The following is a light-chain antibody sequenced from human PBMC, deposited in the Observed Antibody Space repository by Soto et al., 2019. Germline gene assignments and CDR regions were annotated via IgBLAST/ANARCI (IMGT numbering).Light chain of an antibody. J-gene: IGLJ2*01. V-gene: IGLV2-23*02. CDR1: NSDVELYNL. CDR3: CSFERTGALV. CDR2: EVT. Sequence: QSVLTQPASVSGSPGQSISISCTGTNSDVELYNLVSWYQQHPGKAPKLIIYEVTARPSGVSNRFAGSKSGNTASLTISGLQAGDEADYYCCSFERTGALVFGGGTKLTVL.